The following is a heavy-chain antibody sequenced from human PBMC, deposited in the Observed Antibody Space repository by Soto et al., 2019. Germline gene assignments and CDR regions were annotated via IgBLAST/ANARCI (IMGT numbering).Heavy chain of an antibody. CDR2: VYYSGTT. CDR1: GGSISSYY. Sequence: QVQLQESGPGLVKPSETLSLTCTVSGGSISSYYWTWIRQPPGKGLEWVGYVYYSGTTYYNPSIQSRVTISVNTSKNQFSLKVKSVTAADTAIYYCARAGSTWRYFFDSWGQGSLVTVSS. J-gene: IGHJ4*02. D-gene: IGHD6-13*01. CDR3: ARAGSTWRYFFDS. V-gene: IGHV4-59*01.